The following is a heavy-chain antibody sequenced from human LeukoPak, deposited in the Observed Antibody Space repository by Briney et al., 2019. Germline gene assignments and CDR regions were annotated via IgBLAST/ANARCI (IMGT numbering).Heavy chain of an antibody. Sequence: GRSLRLSCAASGFTFSSYGMHWVRQAPGKGLEWVAVISYGGSNKYYADSVKGRFTISRDNTKNTLYLQMNSLRAEDTGVYYCAKAPGNYDSSAYYYYWGQETLVTVSS. CDR1: GFTFSSYG. V-gene: IGHV3-30*18. CDR3: AKAPGNYDSSAYYYY. CDR2: ISYGGSNK. J-gene: IGHJ4*02. D-gene: IGHD3-22*01.